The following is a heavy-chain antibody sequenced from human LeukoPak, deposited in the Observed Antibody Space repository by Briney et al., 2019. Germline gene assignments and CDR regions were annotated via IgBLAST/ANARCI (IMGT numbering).Heavy chain of an antibody. V-gene: IGHV3-9*03. J-gene: IGHJ3*02. CDR1: GFTFDDYA. CDR2: ISWNSGSI. Sequence: GGSLRLSCAASGFTFDDYAMHWVRQAPGKGLEWVSGISWNSGSIGYTDSVKGRFTISRDNAKNSLYLQMNSLRAEDMALYYCAKDLGKIYDAFDIWGQGTMVTVSS. D-gene: IGHD1-26*01. CDR3: AKDLGKIYDAFDI.